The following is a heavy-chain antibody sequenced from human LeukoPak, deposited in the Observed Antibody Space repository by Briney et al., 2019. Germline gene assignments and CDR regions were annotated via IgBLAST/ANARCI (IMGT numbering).Heavy chain of an antibody. CDR1: GYTFTGYY. D-gene: IGHD3-22*01. CDR2: INPNSGGT. J-gene: IGHJ4*02. Sequence: ASVKVSRKASGYTFTGYYMHWVRQAPGQGLEWMGWINPNSGGTNYAQKFQGRVTMTRDTSISTAYVELSRLRSDDTAVYYCARAQYYYDSSGSGFDYWGQGTLVTVSS. V-gene: IGHV1-2*02. CDR3: ARAQYYYDSSGSGFDY.